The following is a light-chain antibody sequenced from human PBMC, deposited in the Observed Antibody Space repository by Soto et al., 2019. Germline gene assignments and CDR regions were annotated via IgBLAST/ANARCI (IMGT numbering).Light chain of an antibody. Sequence: EIVLTQSPSTSYSSPXRADTLSCXXSLSVSNYLAWYQQKPGQAPRLLIYDASNTATGIPARFSGSGSGTDFTLTISRLESEDFAVYFCQRYGSSPLITFGQGTRLEIK. CDR1: LSVSNY. CDR3: QRYGSSPLIT. V-gene: IGKV3-11*01. J-gene: IGKJ5*01. CDR2: DAS.